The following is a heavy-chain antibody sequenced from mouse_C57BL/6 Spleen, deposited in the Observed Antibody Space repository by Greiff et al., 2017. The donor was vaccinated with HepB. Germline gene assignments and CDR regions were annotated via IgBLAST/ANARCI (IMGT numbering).Heavy chain of an antibody. CDR2: IDPENGDT. CDR1: GFNIKDDY. D-gene: IGHD2-2*01. J-gene: IGHJ3*01. CDR3: TTSGGTMVTTRGSAY. Sequence: VQLKQSGAELVRPGASVKLSCTASGFNIKDDYMHWVKQRPEQGLEWIGWIDPENGDTEYASKFQGKATITADTSSNTAYLQLSSLTSEDTAVYYCTTSGGTMVTTRGSAYWGQGTLVTVSA. V-gene: IGHV14-4*01.